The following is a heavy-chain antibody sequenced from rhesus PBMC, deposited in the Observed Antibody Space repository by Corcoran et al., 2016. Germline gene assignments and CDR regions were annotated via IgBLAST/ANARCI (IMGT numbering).Heavy chain of an antibody. CDR2: IYGSSTST. J-gene: IGHJ4*01. CDR1: GGSISDSYR. CDR3: ARDDDYGNYGFDY. D-gene: IGHD4-35*01. V-gene: IGHV4S10*01. Sequence: QVQLQESGPGVVKPSETLSLTCAVSGGSISDSYRWIWIRQPPGKGLEWIGYIYGSSTSTNYNTSLKSRVTISKDTSKNQFSLKLSSVTAADTAVYYCARDDDYGNYGFDYWGQGVLVTVSS.